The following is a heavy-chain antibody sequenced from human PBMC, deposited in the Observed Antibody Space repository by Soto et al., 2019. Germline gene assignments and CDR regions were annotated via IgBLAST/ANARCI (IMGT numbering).Heavy chain of an antibody. CDR3: ASREGVAGPATYISPGYYFDC. V-gene: IGHV1-69*06. CDR1: GGTFSKFV. J-gene: IGHJ4*02. CDR2: IIPLFGTT. Sequence: QVQLVQSGAEVKKPGSSVKVSCRASGGTFSKFVVSWVRQAPGQGLEWMGGIIPLFGTTNYAQKFQGRVTITADNSPTTAYMALSSLRSDATAVYYCASREGVAGPATYISPGYYFDCWGQGTLVTVSS. D-gene: IGHD2-15*01.